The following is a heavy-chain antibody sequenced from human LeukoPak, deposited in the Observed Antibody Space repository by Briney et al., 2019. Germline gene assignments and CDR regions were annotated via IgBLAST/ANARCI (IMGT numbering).Heavy chain of an antibody. J-gene: IGHJ4*02. V-gene: IGHV3-30*02. CDR1: GFTFSDYS. CDR3: ARYTKYYDILSD. Sequence: PGGSLRPSCAASGFTFSDYSMHWVRQAPGKGLNWVAFIRYDGNNKYYADSVKGRFAISRDNAKNSLYLQMNSLRAEDTAVYYCARYTKYYDILSDWGQGTLVTVSS. CDR2: IRYDGNNK. D-gene: IGHD3-9*01.